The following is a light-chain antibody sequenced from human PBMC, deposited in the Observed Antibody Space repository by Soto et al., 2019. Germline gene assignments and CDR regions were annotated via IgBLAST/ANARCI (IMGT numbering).Light chain of an antibody. V-gene: IGKV1-5*03. CDR1: QSISYW. CDR3: HQYNNYWT. Sequence: DIQMTQSPSTLSASVGDRVTITCRASQSISYWLAWYQQKPGKAPNLLIYKASSLESGVPSRFSGSGSGTEFTLTIISLQPDDFATYYCHQYNNYWTFGQGTKVEIK. CDR2: KAS. J-gene: IGKJ1*01.